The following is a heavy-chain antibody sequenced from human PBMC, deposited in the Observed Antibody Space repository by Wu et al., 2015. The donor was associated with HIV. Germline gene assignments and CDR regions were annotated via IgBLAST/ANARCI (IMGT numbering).Heavy chain of an antibody. CDR1: GYTFIDYY. CDR3: ARDDYFDY. Sequence: QVQLLQSGAEVKKPGASVMVSCKASGYTFIDYYIYWVRQAPGQGLEWMGWINPNRGGTKYAQKFQGRVTLTRDTAVTTAYLEVNSLRSDDTAVYYCARDDYFDYWGQGTLVTVSS. CDR2: INPNRGGT. J-gene: IGHJ4*02. V-gene: IGHV1-2*02.